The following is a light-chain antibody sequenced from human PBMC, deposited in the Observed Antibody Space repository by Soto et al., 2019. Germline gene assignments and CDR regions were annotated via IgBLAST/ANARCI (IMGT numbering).Light chain of an antibody. Sequence: VLPQSPGTLSLSPGERATLSCRASQSLSRSFLAWYQQKPGQATSLLFYGASNRATGIPDWFSGSGSGTDFTLTISRLEPEYFAVYFCLQHAIYLYTFGQGA. J-gene: IGKJ2*01. CDR1: QSLSRSF. CDR3: LQHAIYLYT. V-gene: IGKV3-20*01. CDR2: GAS.